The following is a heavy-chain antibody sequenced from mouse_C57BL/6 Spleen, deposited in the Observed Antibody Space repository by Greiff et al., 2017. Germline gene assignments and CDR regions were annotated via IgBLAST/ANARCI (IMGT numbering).Heavy chain of an antibody. V-gene: IGHV1-64*01. CDR1: GYTFTSYW. CDR3: ARYDGYPYFDY. CDR2: IHPNSGST. Sequence: VQLQQPGAELVKPGASVKLSCKASGYTFTSYWMHWVKQRPGQGLEWIGMIHPNSGSTNYNEKFKSKATLTVDKSSSTAYMQLSSLTSEDSAVYYCARYDGYPYFDYWGQGTTLTVSS. J-gene: IGHJ2*01. D-gene: IGHD2-3*01.